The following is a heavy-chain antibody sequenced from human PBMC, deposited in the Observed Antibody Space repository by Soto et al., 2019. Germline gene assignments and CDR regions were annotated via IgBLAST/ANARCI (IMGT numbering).Heavy chain of an antibody. CDR3: AKRGPTSGNPYCFDD. V-gene: IGHV3-23*01. D-gene: IGHD3-3*01. CDR2: ITDSGTAT. CDR1: GFTFSTYA. J-gene: IGHJ4*02. Sequence: EVQLLESGGGLVQPGGSLRLSCAASGFTFSTYAMSWVRQAPGKGLEWVSTITDSGTATYYADSVKGRFAISRDNSKNTVDLQKYSLRAEDTAVYYCAKRGPTSGNPYCFDDWGQGTLVTVSS.